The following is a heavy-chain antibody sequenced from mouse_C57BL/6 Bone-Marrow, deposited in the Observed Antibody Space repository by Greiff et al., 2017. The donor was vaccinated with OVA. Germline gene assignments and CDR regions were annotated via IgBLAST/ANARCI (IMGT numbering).Heavy chain of an antibody. V-gene: IGHV1-62-2*01. Sequence: VQLQQSGAELVKPGASVKLSCKASGYTFTEYTIHWVKQRSGQGLEWIGWFYPGSGSIKYNEKFKDKATLTVDKSSSTAYMQLSSLTSEDSAVYYCATGPWFAYWGQGTLVTVSA. CDR3: ATGPWFAY. CDR1: GYTFTEYT. J-gene: IGHJ3*01. CDR2: FYPGSGSI. D-gene: IGHD4-1*01.